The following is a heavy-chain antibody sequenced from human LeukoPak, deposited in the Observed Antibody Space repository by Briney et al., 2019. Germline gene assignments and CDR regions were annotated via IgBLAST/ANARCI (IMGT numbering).Heavy chain of an antibody. D-gene: IGHD1-7*01. CDR2: IYYSGST. V-gene: IGHV4-30-4*08. CDR3: ARGQRTYNWNCDY. Sequence: PSETLSLTCTVSGGSISSYYWSWIRQPPGKGLEWIGYIYYSGSTYYNPSLKSRVTISADTSKNQFSLKLSSVTAADTAVYYCARGQRTYNWNCDYWGQGTLVTASS. J-gene: IGHJ4*02. CDR1: GGSISSYY.